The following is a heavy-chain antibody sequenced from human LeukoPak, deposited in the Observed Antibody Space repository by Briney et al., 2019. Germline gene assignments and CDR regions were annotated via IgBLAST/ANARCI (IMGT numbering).Heavy chain of an antibody. CDR3: ARYAPNYYGSGSYSKSLDY. Sequence: PGGSLRLSCAASGFTFSDYYMSWIRQAPGKGLEWVSYISSSGSTIYYADSVKGRFTISRDNAKNSLYLQMNSLRAEDTAVYYCARYAPNYYGSGSYSKSLDYWGQGTLVTVSS. V-gene: IGHV3-11*01. CDR2: ISSSGSTI. D-gene: IGHD3-10*01. J-gene: IGHJ4*02. CDR1: GFTFSDYY.